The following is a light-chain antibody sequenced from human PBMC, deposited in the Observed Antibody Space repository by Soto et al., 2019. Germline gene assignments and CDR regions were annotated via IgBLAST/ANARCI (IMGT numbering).Light chain of an antibody. J-gene: IGLJ1*01. Sequence: QSVLTQPPSVSGALGQRVTISCTGITSNIGAGYDVHWYQHLPGRAPKLLIYGNTNRPSGVPDRFSGSKSATSASLAITGLQAEDEGVYYCQSYDNTLSGPIYVFGTGTKATVL. CDR3: QSYDNTLSGPIYV. V-gene: IGLV1-40*01. CDR1: TSNIGAGYD. CDR2: GNT.